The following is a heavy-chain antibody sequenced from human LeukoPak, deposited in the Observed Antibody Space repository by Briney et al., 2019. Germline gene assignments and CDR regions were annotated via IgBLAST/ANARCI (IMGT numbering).Heavy chain of an antibody. J-gene: IGHJ4*02. CDR3: AAPADCSSTSCYRYYFDY. D-gene: IGHD2-2*01. CDR2: INHSGST. CDR1: GGSFSGYY. V-gene: IGHV4-34*01. Sequence: SETLSLTCAVYGGSFSGYYWSWIRQPPGKGLEWIGEINHSGSTNYNPSLKSRVTISVDTSKNQFSLKLSSVTAADTAVYYCAAPADCSSTSCYRYYFDYWGQGTLVTVS.